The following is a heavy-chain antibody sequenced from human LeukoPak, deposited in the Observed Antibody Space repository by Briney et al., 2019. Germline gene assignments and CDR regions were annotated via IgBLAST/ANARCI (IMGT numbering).Heavy chain of an antibody. J-gene: IGHJ4*02. CDR3: GAGNGIDY. Sequence: GGSLRLSCVASGLTSSNYWMYWVRRAPEKGLEGVANIKPDGSGESYADSVKGRFTISKDNAENSLFLQMNSLRPEDTAVYYCGAGNGIDYWGQGALVTVSS. D-gene: IGHD2-8*01. CDR2: IKPDGSGE. CDR1: GLTSSNYW. V-gene: IGHV3-7*03.